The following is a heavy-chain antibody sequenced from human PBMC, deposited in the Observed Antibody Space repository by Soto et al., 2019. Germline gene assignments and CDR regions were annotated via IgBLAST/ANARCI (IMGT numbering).Heavy chain of an antibody. CDR1: GFTFSSYW. Sequence: GGSLRLSCAASGFTFSSYWMSWVRQAPGKGLEWVANIKQDGSEKYYVDSVKGRFTISRDNAKNSLYLQMNSLRAEDTAVYYCARRGITIFGVVIMDNYYYYYMDVWGKGTTVTVSS. D-gene: IGHD3-3*01. V-gene: IGHV3-7*01. CDR2: IKQDGSEK. CDR3: ARRGITIFGVVIMDNYYYYYMDV. J-gene: IGHJ6*03.